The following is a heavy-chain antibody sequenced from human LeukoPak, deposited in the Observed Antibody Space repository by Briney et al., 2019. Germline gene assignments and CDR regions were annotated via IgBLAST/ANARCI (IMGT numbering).Heavy chain of an antibody. CDR2: IHYGGSP. Sequence: SETLSLTCTVSGYSINSGYYWGWIRQPPGKGLEWIGSIHYGGSPYYNPSLKSRVAIPVDMSKNQFSLKLSSVTAADTAVYYCARGEGVIGYCSSTSCRRAFDIWGQGTMVTVSS. D-gene: IGHD2-2*01. CDR3: ARGEGVIGYCSSTSCRRAFDI. J-gene: IGHJ3*02. V-gene: IGHV4-38-2*02. CDR1: GYSINSGYY.